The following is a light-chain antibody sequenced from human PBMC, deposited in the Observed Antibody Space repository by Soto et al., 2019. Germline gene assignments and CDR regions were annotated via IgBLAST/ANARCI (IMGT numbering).Light chain of an antibody. V-gene: IGKV1-33*01. Sequence: DIQMTQSPSSLSASVGDRVTITCQASQDITSYLNWYQHKPGKAPKPLIYDASILEAGVPPRFSGSGSGTDFTFTISSLQPEDGATYYCQYCGYLPIFGPGTTVDFK. CDR1: QDITSY. CDR2: DAS. CDR3: QYCGYLPI. J-gene: IGKJ3*01.